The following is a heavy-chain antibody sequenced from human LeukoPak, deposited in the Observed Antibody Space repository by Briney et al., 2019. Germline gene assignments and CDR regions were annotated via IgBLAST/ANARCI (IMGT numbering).Heavy chain of an antibody. CDR3: ATATGDGGGFDY. CDR1: GYTLTELS. D-gene: IGHD7-27*01. Sequence: ASVKVSCKVSGYTLTELSMHWARQAPGKGLEWMGGFDPEDGETIYAQKFQGRVTMTEDTSTDTAYMELSSLRSEDTAVYYCATATGDGGGFDYWGQGTLVTVSS. CDR2: FDPEDGET. J-gene: IGHJ4*02. V-gene: IGHV1-24*01.